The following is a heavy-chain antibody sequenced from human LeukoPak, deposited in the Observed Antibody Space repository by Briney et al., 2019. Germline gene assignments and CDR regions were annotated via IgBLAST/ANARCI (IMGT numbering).Heavy chain of an antibody. CDR2: VYYTGAT. J-gene: IGHJ5*02. D-gene: IGHD5-18*01. CDR3: ARCGNSYGTGYQFDP. V-gene: IGHV4-59*01. CDR1: GGSIGDYY. Sequence: KSSETLSLTCTVSGGSIGDYYWSWVRQTPGKGLEWIGFVYYTGATNYNPSLKSRFTISLDTSKNQFSLNLNSVDAADTAVYFCARCGNSYGTGYQFDPRSQGTLVTVSS.